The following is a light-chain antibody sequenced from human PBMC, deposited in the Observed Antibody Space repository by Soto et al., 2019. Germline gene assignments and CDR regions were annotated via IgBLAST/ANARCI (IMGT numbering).Light chain of an antibody. J-gene: IGKJ1*01. V-gene: IGKV1-5*01. Sequence: DIQMTQSPSTLSASVVDRVTITCRASQSIRNWLAWYQQKPGKVPKLLIYDSSSLASGVPSRFSGSGSGTEFTLTISSLQPDDFASFYCQEYHSYTWTFGQGTKVDIK. CDR1: QSIRNW. CDR3: QEYHSYTWT. CDR2: DSS.